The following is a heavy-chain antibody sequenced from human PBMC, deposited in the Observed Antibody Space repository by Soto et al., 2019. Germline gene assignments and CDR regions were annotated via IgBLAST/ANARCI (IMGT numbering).Heavy chain of an antibody. CDR2: IIPILGIA. CDR3: ARAPRDIVVVPAAPENWFDP. Sequence: QVQLVQSGAEVKKPGSSVKVSCKASGGTFSCYTISWVRQAPGQGLEWMGRIIPILGIANYAQKFQGRVTITADKSTSTAYMELSSLRSEDTAVYYCARAPRDIVVVPAAPENWFDPWGQGTLVTVSS. V-gene: IGHV1-69*02. J-gene: IGHJ5*02. CDR1: GGTFSCYT. D-gene: IGHD2-2*01.